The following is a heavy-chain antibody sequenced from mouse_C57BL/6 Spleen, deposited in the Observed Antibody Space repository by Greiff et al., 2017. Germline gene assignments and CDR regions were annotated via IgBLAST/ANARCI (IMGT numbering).Heavy chain of an antibody. CDR2: IDPNSGGT. J-gene: IGHJ1*03. V-gene: IGHV1-72*01. CDR3: AREETTVVATGYFDV. D-gene: IGHD1-1*01. CDR1: GYTFTSYW. Sequence: QVQLQQPGAELVKPGASVKLSCKASGYTFTSYWMHWVKQRPGRGLEWIGRIDPNSGGTKYNEKFKSKATLTVDKPSSTAYMQLSSLTSEDSAVYYGAREETTVVATGYFDVWGTGTTVTGSS.